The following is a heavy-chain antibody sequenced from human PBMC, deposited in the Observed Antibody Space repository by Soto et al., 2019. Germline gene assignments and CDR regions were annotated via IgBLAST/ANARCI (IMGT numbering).Heavy chain of an antibody. CDR2: TIPNFGTA. Sequence: QVQLVQSGAEVKKPGSSVKVSCKASGGTFSSYGISWVRQAPGQGLEWMGGTIPNFGTAHDALKFQGRVTISADESTSTAYMELSSLRYEDTAVYYCARIRSDSSSYYLDYWGHGTPVTVSS. CDR3: ARIRSDSSSYYLDY. J-gene: IGHJ4*01. D-gene: IGHD3-22*01. CDR1: GGTFSSYG. V-gene: IGHV1-69*12.